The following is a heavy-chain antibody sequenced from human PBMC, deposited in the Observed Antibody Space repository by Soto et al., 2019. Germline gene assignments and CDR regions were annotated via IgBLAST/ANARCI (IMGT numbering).Heavy chain of an antibody. J-gene: IGHJ4*02. CDR3: ARVRERLQYFDWFYHFDY. Sequence: SETLSLTCTVSGGSIGGFYWSWIRQSPGKGLEWIGYIYYSGATKYNPTLESRVTISADTSKNQLSLRLSSVTAADTAVYYCARVRERLQYFDWFYHFDYWGQGALVTVSS. CDR1: GGSIGGFY. CDR2: IYYSGAT. V-gene: IGHV4-59*01. D-gene: IGHD3-9*01.